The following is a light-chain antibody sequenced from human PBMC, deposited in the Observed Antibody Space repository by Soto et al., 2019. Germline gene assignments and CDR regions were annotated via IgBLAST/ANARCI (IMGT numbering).Light chain of an antibody. Sequence: IVLTQSPGTLSLSPGERATLSCRTSESISSEYLAWYQQKPGQAPRLLIYGASNRATGIPDRFSGSGSGTDLTLTISRLEPEDFAVYYCQQYGSSGTFGQGTKVDIK. CDR1: ESISSEY. J-gene: IGKJ1*01. CDR3: QQYGSSGT. V-gene: IGKV3-20*01. CDR2: GAS.